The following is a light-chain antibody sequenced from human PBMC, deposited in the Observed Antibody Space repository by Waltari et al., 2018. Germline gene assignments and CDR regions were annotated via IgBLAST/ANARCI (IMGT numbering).Light chain of an antibody. CDR2: AAS. Sequence: IQMTQSPSALSASVGDRVTISCRASQNIYSNLAWYQQKPGKAPKLLIYAASSLQSGIPSRFSSSGSGTDFTLTISSLQPEDSAAYYCQHYYDNPYSFGQGTKVEIK. CDR1: QNIYSN. CDR3: QHYYDNPYS. V-gene: IGKV1-6*01. J-gene: IGKJ2*03.